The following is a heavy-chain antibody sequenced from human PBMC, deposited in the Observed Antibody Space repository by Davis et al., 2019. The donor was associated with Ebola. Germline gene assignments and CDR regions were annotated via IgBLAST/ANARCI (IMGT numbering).Heavy chain of an antibody. J-gene: IGHJ4*02. CDR1: GGSLSGYS. CDR3: ARGSGYDFWTVDY. CDR2: IYYSGST. V-gene: IGHV4-59*01. Sequence: SETLSLTCAVYGGSLSGYSWTWIRQPPGKGLEWIGYIYYSGSTNYNPSLKSRVTISVDTSKNQFSLKLSSVTAADTAVYYCARGSGYDFWTVDYWGQGTLVTVSA. D-gene: IGHD3-3*01.